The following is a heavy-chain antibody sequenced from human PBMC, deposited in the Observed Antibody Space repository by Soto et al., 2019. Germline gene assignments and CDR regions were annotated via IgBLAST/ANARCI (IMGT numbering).Heavy chain of an antibody. CDR2: INPNSGCT. CDR1: GYTLTGYY. D-gene: IGHD3-3*01. J-gene: IGHJ6*02. V-gene: IGHV1-2*04. Sequence: ASVKVSCKASGYTLTGYYMHWVRQAPGQGLEWMGWINPNSGCTNYAQKFQGWVTMTRDTSISTAYMELSRLRSDDTAVYYCARDRNDFWSGYPQYNYYYYGMDVWGQGTTVTVSS. CDR3: ARDRNDFWSGYPQYNYYYYGMDV.